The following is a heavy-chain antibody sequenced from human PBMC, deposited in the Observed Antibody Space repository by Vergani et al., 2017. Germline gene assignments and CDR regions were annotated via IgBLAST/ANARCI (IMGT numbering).Heavy chain of an antibody. CDR2: IDHTGRP. Sequence: QVQLQQWGGGLLKPSETLSLTCVVNGGSFTSYHWTWIRQSPGEGLGWVGDIDHTGRPDCNPSLKSRLTMSVDKSRNQFSLTLNSVTATDTAIYFCARVNTETNGHLYYYYYMDVWGQGTAVTVS. V-gene: IGHV4-34*01. J-gene: IGHJ6*03. D-gene: IGHD4-11*01. CDR3: ARVNTETNGHLYYYYYMDV. CDR1: GGSFTSYH.